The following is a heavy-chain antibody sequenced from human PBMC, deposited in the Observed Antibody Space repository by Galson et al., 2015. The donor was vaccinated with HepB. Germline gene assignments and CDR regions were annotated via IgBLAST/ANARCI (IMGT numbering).Heavy chain of an antibody. CDR3: VVQITIFGVVEGEPDV. J-gene: IGHJ3*01. Sequence: SVKVSCKASGGTFSSYAISWVRQAPGQGLEWMGGIIPIFGTANYAQKFQGRVTITADESTSTAYMELSSLRSEDTAVYYCVVQITIFGVVEGEPDVWGQGTMVTVSS. CDR1: GGTFSSYA. V-gene: IGHV1-69*13. D-gene: IGHD3-3*01. CDR2: IIPIFGTA.